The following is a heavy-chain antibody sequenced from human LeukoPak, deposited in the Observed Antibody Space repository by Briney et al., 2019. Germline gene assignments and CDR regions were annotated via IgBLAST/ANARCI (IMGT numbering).Heavy chain of an antibody. V-gene: IGHV3-21*01. CDR2: ISSSSSYR. CDR3: MSYAGRSDDY. CDR1: GFTFSRYS. D-gene: IGHD3-16*01. Sequence: GGSLRLSCAASGFTFSRYSMNWVRQAPGKGLEWVSSISSSSSYRYYADSVKGRFTISRDNAKNSPRLQMNSLRAEDTAVYYCMSYAGRSDDYWGQGTLVTVSS. J-gene: IGHJ4*02.